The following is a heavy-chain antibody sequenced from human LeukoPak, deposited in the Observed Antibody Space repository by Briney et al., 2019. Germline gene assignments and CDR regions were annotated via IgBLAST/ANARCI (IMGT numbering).Heavy chain of an antibody. Sequence: SETLSLTCTVSGGSISSYYWSWIRQPPGKGLEWIGYIYYSGSTNYNPSLKSRVTISVDTSKNQFSLKLSSVTAADTAVYYCARDLRGYDSSGYAFDYWGQGTLVTVSS. J-gene: IGHJ4*02. D-gene: IGHD3-22*01. CDR1: GGSISSYY. V-gene: IGHV4-59*01. CDR3: ARDLRGYDSSGYAFDY. CDR2: IYYSGST.